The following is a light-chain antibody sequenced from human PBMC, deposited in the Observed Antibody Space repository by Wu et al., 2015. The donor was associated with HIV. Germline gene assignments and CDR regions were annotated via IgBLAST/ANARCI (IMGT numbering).Light chain of an antibody. CDR2: DAS. CDR1: QDINNY. V-gene: IGKV1-33*01. Sequence: DIQMTQSPSSLAASIGDRVTITCQASQDINNYLNWYQHKPGKAPKLLIYDASNLEAGVPSRFSGSGSATDFTFTISSLQPEDIATYYCQHYDTLALNFGGGTKVEIK. CDR3: QHYDTLALN. J-gene: IGKJ4*01.